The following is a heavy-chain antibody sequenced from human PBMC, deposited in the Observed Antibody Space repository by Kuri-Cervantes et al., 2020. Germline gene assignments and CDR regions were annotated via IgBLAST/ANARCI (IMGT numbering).Heavy chain of an antibody. CDR2: IKQDGSEK. Sequence: GESLKISCAASGFTFSSYWMSWVRQAPGKGLEWVANIKQDGSEKYYVDSVKGRFTISRDNAKNSLYLQMNSLRAEDTAVYYCARGGKYQLLYVPYYYYYGMDVWGQGTTVTVSS. D-gene: IGHD2-2*02. CDR1: GFTFSSYW. CDR3: ARGGKYQLLYVPYYYYYGMDV. V-gene: IGHV3-7*01. J-gene: IGHJ6*02.